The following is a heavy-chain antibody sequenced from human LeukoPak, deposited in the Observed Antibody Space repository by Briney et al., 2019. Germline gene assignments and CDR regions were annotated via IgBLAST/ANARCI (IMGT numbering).Heavy chain of an antibody. V-gene: IGHV3-30*02. Sequence: GGSLRLSCAASGFTFSNFGMHWVRQAPGKGLEWVAFIQYDGSNKYYADSVKGRFTVSRDNSKNTLYLQMKSPRAEDTAVYYCAKGGGYEAQYYYYYLDVWGKGTTVTISS. D-gene: IGHD5-12*01. CDR1: GFTFSNFG. CDR3: AKGGGYEAQYYYYYLDV. CDR2: IQYDGSNK. J-gene: IGHJ6*03.